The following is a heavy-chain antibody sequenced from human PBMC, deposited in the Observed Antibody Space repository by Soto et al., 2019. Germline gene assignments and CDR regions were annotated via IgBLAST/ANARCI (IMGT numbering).Heavy chain of an antibody. Sequence: EVQLSESGGGLVQPGGSLRLSCAASGFTFSSYAMSWVRQAPGKGLECVSAISVSGGSTCYADAVKDRLTIPRDNSRNTRYPQMNSLRADNTAVYSCARPSEGWGQGTLVTVSS. J-gene: IGHJ4*02. V-gene: IGHV3-23*01. CDR1: GFTFSSYA. CDR3: ARPSEG. CDR2: ISVSGGST. D-gene: IGHD6-6*01.